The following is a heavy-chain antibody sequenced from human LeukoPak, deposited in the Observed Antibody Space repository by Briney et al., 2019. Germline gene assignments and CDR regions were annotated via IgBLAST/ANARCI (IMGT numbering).Heavy chain of an antibody. Sequence: PSETLSLACTVSGGSISSYYWSWIRQPPGKGLEWIGYIYYSGSTNYNPSLKSRVTISVDTSKNQFSLKLSSVTAADTAVYYCAGVSHIAALAYWGQGTLVTVSS. D-gene: IGHD6-6*01. CDR1: GGSISSYY. CDR2: IYYSGST. V-gene: IGHV4-59*01. CDR3: AGVSHIAALAY. J-gene: IGHJ4*02.